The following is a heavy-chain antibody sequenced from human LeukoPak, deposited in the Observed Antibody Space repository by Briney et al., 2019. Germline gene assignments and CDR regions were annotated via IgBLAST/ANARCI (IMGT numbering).Heavy chain of an antibody. Sequence: SETLSLTCTVSGGSISSSSYYWGRIRQPPGKGLEWIASMYHSGNTYYNPSLQSRVTVSVDTSKNQFSLKLNSVTAADTAVYYCATQQCSGGSCYSRAIWFDPWGQGTLVTVSS. J-gene: IGHJ5*02. CDR1: GGSISSSSYY. V-gene: IGHV4-39*01. CDR3: ATQQCSGGSCYSRAIWFDP. CDR2: MYHSGNT. D-gene: IGHD2-15*01.